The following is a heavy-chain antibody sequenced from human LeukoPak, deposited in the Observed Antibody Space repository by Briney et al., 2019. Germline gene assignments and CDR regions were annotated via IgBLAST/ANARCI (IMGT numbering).Heavy chain of an antibody. CDR3: ARRISSWNVYIDK. V-gene: IGHV4-4*09. D-gene: IGHD1-1*01. CDR2: IYSSGTT. CDR1: GGSLSGYY. Sequence: SETLSLTCTVSGGSLSGYYWSWIRQTPGKGLEWIGYIYSSGTTNYNRSLQSRVIISLDTPKNQFSLSVASVTAADTAMYFCARRISSWNVYIDKWGQGIQVTVSS. J-gene: IGHJ4*02.